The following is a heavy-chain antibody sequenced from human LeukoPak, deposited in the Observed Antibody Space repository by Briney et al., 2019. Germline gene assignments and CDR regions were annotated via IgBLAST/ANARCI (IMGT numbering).Heavy chain of an antibody. Sequence: GGSLRLSCAASGFTFSDYYMSWIRQAPGKGLEWVSYISRSSSYTNYADSVKGRFTISRDNAKNSLYLQMNSLRAEDTAVYYCARDFGYGDYVSLGWFDPWGQGTLVTVSS. V-gene: IGHV3-11*06. CDR2: ISRSSSYT. J-gene: IGHJ5*02. CDR1: GFTFSDYY. D-gene: IGHD4-17*01. CDR3: ARDFGYGDYVSLGWFDP.